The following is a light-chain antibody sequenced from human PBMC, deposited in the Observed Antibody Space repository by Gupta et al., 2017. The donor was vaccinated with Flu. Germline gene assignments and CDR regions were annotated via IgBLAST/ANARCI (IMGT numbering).Light chain of an antibody. CDR3: QVWDSTSEHEV. J-gene: IGLJ2*01. V-gene: IGLV3-21*02. CDR2: DDS. CDR1: NIGSKA. Sequence: GQTARITCGGNNIGSKAVHWYQQKPGQAPVLIVNDDSDRPSGIPERFSGSNSGNTATLTINRVEAGDEADYCCQVWDSTSEHEVFGGGTKLTVL.